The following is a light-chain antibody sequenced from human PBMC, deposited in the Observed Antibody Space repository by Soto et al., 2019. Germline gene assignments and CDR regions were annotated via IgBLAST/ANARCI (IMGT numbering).Light chain of an antibody. V-gene: IGLV2-8*01. CDR3: SSYAASNNFYFV. J-gene: IGLJ3*02. CDR2: EVT. CDR1: SSDVGGYNY. Sequence: QSVLTQPPSASGSPGQSVTISCTGTSSDVGGYNYVSWYQQYPGRAPKLMIYEVTKRPSGVPDRFSGSKSGNTASLTVSGLQAEDEADCYCSSYAASNNFYFVFGGGTKLTV.